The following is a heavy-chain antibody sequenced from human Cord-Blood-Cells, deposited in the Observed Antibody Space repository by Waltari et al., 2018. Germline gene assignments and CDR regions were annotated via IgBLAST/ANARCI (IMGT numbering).Heavy chain of an antibody. J-gene: IGHJ2*01. CDR2: LNAGNGNT. V-gene: IGHV1-3*01. CDR1: GYTFTCYA. D-gene: IGHD6-6*01. CDR3: ARGSYSSSSWYFDL. Sequence: QVQLVQSGAEVKKPGASVKVSCKASGYTFTCYAMHWVLQAPGQRLEWMGWLNAGNGNTKYSQKFQGRVTITRDTSASTAYMELSSLRSEDTAVYYCARGSYSSSSWYFDLWGRGTLVTVSS.